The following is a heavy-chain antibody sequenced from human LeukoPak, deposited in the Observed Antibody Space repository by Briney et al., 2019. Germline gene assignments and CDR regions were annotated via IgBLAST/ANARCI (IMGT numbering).Heavy chain of an antibody. CDR2: ISGSGGST. Sequence: GGSLRLSCAASGFTFSTSVMHWVRQAPGKGLEWVSAISGSGGSTYYADSVKGRFTISRDNSKNTLYLQMNSLRAEDTAVYYCAKDLLGSSAYYYYGMDVWGQGTTVTVSS. D-gene: IGHD6-13*01. CDR1: GFTFSTSV. CDR3: AKDLLGSSAYYYYGMDV. J-gene: IGHJ6*02. V-gene: IGHV3-23*01.